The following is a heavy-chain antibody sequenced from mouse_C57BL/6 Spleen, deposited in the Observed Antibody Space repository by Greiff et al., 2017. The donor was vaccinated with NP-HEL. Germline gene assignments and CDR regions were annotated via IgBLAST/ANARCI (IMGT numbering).Heavy chain of an antibody. V-gene: IGHV1-80*01. Sequence: VKLMESGAELVKPGASVKISCKASGYAFSSYWMNWVKQRPGKGLEWIGQIYPGDGDTNYNGKFKGKATLTADKSSSTAYMQLSSLTSEDSAVYFCARSYPYYGSSYYFDYWGQGTTLTVSS. D-gene: IGHD1-1*01. CDR2: IYPGDGDT. CDR3: ARSYPYYGSSYYFDY. CDR1: GYAFSSYW. J-gene: IGHJ2*01.